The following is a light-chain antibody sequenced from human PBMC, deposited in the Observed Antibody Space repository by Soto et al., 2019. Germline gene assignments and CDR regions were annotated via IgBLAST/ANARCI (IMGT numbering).Light chain of an antibody. CDR1: QSISNY. J-gene: IGKJ4*01. CDR2: AAS. Sequence: DMEMTQSPSSLSASVGDSVTITCRASQSISNYLNWYQHKPGKVPKLLIYAASSFQSGVPTRFSGSGSGTDFTLTINSLQPEDFATYYCQQSYGTPLTFGGGTKIEIK. V-gene: IGKV1-39*01. CDR3: QQSYGTPLT.